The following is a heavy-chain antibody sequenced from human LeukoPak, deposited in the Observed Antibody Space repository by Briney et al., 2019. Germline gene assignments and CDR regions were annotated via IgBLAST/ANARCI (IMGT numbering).Heavy chain of an antibody. Sequence: QPGGSLRLSCAASGFTFDDYAMHWVRQAPGKGLEWVSGISWNSGSIGYADSVKGRFTISRDNAKNSLYLQMNSLRAEDMALYYCARDRGLRIQLWPDPLDYWGQGTLVTVSS. CDR2: ISWNSGSI. V-gene: IGHV3-9*03. CDR3: ARDRGLRIQLWPDPLDY. CDR1: GFTFDDYA. J-gene: IGHJ4*02. D-gene: IGHD5-18*01.